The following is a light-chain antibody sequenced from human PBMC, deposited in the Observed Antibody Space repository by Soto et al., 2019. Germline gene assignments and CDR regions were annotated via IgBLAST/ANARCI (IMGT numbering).Light chain of an antibody. CDR3: SSYTGSSTLV. V-gene: IGLV2-14*01. CDR2: DVS. Sequence: QSALTQPASVSGSPGQSITISCSGTSSDVGGYNYVSWYQQNPGKAPKVMIYDVSSRPSGVSDRFSGSKSGNTASLTISGLQAGDEGDYYFSSYTGSSTLVFGGGTKLTVL. J-gene: IGLJ2*01. CDR1: SSDVGGYNY.